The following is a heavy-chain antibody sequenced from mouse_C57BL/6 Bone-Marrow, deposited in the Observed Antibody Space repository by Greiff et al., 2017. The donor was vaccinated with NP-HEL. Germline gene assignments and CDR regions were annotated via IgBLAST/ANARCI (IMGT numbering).Heavy chain of an antibody. CDR2: IYLGNGYT. D-gene: IGHD3-1*01. CDR1: GYTFTSYG. J-gene: IGHJ2*01. V-gene: IGHV1-58*01. CDR3: AREWASDY. Sequence: EVQLQQSGAELVRPGSSVKMSCKTSGYTFTSYGINWVKQRPGQGLEWIGYIYLGNGYTEYNEKFKGKATLTSDPSSSTAYMQLRSLTSEDSAIYFCAREWASDYWGQGTTLTGSS.